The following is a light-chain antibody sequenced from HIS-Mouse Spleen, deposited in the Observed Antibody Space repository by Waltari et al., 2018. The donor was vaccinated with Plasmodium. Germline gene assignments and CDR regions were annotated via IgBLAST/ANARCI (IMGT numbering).Light chain of an antibody. CDR2: DAS. Sequence: EIVLTQSPATLSLSPGERATLSCRASQRVSSYLAWYQQKPGQAPRLLIYDASNRATGIPARFSGSGPGTDFTLTISSLEPEDFAVYYCQQRSNWITFGQGTRLEIK. J-gene: IGKJ5*01. V-gene: IGKV3D-11*01. CDR1: QRVSSY. CDR3: QQRSNWIT.